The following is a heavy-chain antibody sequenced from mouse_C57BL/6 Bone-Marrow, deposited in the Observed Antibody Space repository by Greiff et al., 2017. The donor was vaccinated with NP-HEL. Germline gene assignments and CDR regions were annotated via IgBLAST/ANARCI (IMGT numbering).Heavy chain of an antibody. V-gene: IGHV14-4*01. CDR2: IDPENGDT. Sequence: EVQRVESGAELVRPGASVKLSCTASGFNIKDDYMHWVKQRPEQGLEWIGWIDPENGDTEYASKFKGKATITADTSSNTAYLQLSSLTSEDTAVYYCTAFDCDVEFAYWGQGTLVTVSA. J-gene: IGHJ3*01. CDR3: TAFDCDVEFAY. CDR1: GFNIKDDY. D-gene: IGHD2-4*01.